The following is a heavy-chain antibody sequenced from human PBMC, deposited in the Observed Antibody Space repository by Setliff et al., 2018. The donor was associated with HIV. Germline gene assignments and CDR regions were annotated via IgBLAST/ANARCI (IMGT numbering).Heavy chain of an antibody. CDR3: ARHGGSVHNSDSVY. CDR2: IHNSGST. D-gene: IGHD3-16*01. J-gene: IGHJ4*02. V-gene: IGHV4-59*08. Sequence: LSLTCTVSGGSISGVYWSWIRQPPGKGLEWIAYIHNSGSTEYNPSLQSRVTIALDTSKMQFSLKLNSMTAADKDVYYCARHGGSVHNSDSVYWGQGSRFTVSA. CDR1: GGSISGVY.